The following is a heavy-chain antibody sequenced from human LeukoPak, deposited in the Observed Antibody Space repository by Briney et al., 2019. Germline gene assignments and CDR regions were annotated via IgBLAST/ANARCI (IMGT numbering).Heavy chain of an antibody. Sequence: GGSLRLSCAASGFTVSSNYMSWVRQAPGKGLEWVSVIYSGGSTYYADSVKGRFAISRDNSKNTLYLQMNSLRAEDTAVYYCARTGYCSSTSCYRRVIDAFDIWGQGTMVTVSS. V-gene: IGHV3-53*01. CDR1: GFTVSSNY. CDR3: ARTGYCSSTSCYRRVIDAFDI. D-gene: IGHD2-2*02. J-gene: IGHJ3*02. CDR2: IYSGGST.